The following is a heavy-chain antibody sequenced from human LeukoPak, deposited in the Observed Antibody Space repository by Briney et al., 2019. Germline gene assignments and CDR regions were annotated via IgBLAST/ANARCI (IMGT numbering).Heavy chain of an antibody. D-gene: IGHD3-16*02. V-gene: IGHV4-4*07. Sequence: SETLSLTCTVSGGSISSYYWSWIRQPAGKGLEWIGRIYTSGSTNYNPSLKSRVTMSVDTSKNQFSLKLSSVTAADTAVYYCARARYDYVWGSYRHWGQGTLVTVSS. CDR3: ARARYDYVWGSYRH. CDR1: GGSISSYY. J-gene: IGHJ4*02. CDR2: IYTSGST.